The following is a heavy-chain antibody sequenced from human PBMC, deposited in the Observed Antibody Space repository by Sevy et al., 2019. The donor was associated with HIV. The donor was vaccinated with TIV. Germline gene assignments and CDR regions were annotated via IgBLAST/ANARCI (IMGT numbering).Heavy chain of an antibody. CDR3: ARGVVIRSYYYYGMDV. J-gene: IGHJ6*02. CDR2: IYYSGST. CDR1: GGSISSYY. Sequence: SETLPLTCTVSGGSISSYYWSWIRQPPGKGLEWIGYIYYSGSTNYNPSLKSRVTISVDTSKNQFSLKLSSVTAADTAVYYCARGVVIRSYYYYGMDVWGQGTTVTVSS. D-gene: IGHD3-3*01. V-gene: IGHV4-59*01.